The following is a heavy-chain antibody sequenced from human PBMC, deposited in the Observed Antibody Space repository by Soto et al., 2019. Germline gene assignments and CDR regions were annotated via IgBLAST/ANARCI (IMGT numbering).Heavy chain of an antibody. D-gene: IGHD4-17*01. CDR2: FFSDAER. CDR1: RFSLSNPRMG. J-gene: IGHJ6*02. Sequence: QVTLKESGPVLVKPTETLTLTCTVSRFSLSNPRMGVSWIRQPPGKPLEWLAHFFSDAERSYSASMQSRLTMSTDTSGSQVVLTMTNMDPVDTATYFCARMDGDYNYYAMDVWGQGTTVTVSS. V-gene: IGHV2-26*01. CDR3: ARMDGDYNYYAMDV.